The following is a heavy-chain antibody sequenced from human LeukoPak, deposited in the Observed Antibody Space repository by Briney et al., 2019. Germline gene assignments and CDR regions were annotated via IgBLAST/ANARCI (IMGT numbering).Heavy chain of an antibody. J-gene: IGHJ5*02. CDR1: GGSISSSTYY. V-gene: IGHV4-39*01. CDR2: IYYRGST. D-gene: IGHD3-3*01. Sequence: SETLSLTCTVSGGSISSSTYYWGWIRQSPGKGLEWIGTIYYRGSTYYNPSLKGRVTISVDTSKNQFSLKLTSVTAADTAVYYCARLGRTYYDFWSGPWGQGTLVTVSS. CDR3: ARLGRTYYDFWSGP.